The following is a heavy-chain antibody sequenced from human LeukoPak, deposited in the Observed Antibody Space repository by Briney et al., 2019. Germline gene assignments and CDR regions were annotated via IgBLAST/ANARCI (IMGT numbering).Heavy chain of an antibody. Sequence: SETLSLTCTVSGGSISSGGYYWSWIRQHPGKGLEWIGYIYYSGSTYYNPSLKSRVTISVDTTKNQFSLKLSSVTAADTAVYYCARAGDSSGWYFAGTRRTNWYFDLWGRGTLVTVSS. V-gene: IGHV4-31*03. CDR3: ARAGDSSGWYFAGTRRTNWYFDL. D-gene: IGHD6-19*01. J-gene: IGHJ2*01. CDR2: IYYSGST. CDR1: GGSISSGGYY.